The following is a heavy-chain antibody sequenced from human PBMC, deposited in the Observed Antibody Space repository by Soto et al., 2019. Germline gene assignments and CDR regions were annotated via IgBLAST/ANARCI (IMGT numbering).Heavy chain of an antibody. CDR1: GFIFSRSG. Sequence: QVQLVESGGGVVQPGRSLRLSCAASGFIFSRSGMHWVRQAPGKGLEWVAVIWYDGSNEYYAESVKGRFNISRDNFNNTLYMQMYALRAEDTAVYYWAKGEGYMEVAGKGLEKWGQGTMVTVPS. CDR2: IWYDGSNE. J-gene: IGHJ4*02. V-gene: IGHV3-33*06. CDR3: AKGEGYMEVAGKGLEK. D-gene: IGHD6-19*01.